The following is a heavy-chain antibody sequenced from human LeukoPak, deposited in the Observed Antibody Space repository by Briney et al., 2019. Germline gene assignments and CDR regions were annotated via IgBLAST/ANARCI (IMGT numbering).Heavy chain of an antibody. Sequence: SGGSLRLSCAASGFTFDDYAMHWVRQAPGKGLEWASGISWNSGSIGYADSVKGRFTISRDNAKNSLYLQMNSLRAEDTALYYCAKELSRVYYYGSGSPFDYWGQGTLVTVSS. CDR3: AKELSRVYYYGSGSPFDY. V-gene: IGHV3-9*01. J-gene: IGHJ4*02. CDR2: ISWNSGSI. D-gene: IGHD3-10*01. CDR1: GFTFDDYA.